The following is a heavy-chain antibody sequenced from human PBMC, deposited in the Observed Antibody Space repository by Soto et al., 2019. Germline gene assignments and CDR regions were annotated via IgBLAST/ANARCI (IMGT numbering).Heavy chain of an antibody. D-gene: IGHD2-21*02. J-gene: IGHJ6*02. CDR3: AKDMETDYYYYGMDV. V-gene: IGHV3-30*18. CDR2: ISYDGSNK. Sequence: GGSLRLSCAASGFTFSSYGMHWVRQAPGKGLEWVAVISYDGSNKYYADSVKGRFTISRDNSKNTLYLQMNSLRAEDTAVYYCAKDMETDYYYYGMDVWGQGTTVTVSS. CDR1: GFTFSSYG.